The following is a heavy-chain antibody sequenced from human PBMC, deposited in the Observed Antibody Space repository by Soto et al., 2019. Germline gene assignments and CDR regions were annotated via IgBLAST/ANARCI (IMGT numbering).Heavy chain of an antibody. CDR3: VGASDFWSGYYTNYYGMDV. J-gene: IGHJ6*02. CDR2: INHSGST. CDR1: GGSFSGYY. V-gene: IGHV4-34*01. D-gene: IGHD3-3*01. Sequence: SETLSLTCAVYGGSFSGYYWSWIRQPPGQGLEWIGEINHSGSTNYNPSLKSRVTISVDTSKNQFSLKLSSVTAADTAVYYCVGASDFWSGYYTNYYGMDVWGQGTTVTVS.